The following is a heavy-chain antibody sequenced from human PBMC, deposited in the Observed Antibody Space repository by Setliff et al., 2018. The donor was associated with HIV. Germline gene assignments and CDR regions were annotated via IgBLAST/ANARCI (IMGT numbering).Heavy chain of an antibody. Sequence: PGGSLRLSCAASGFTFRNYWMHWVRQAPGKGLMWVSGIKTDGTYTNYADSVKGRFTISRDYSKNMVYLQMSSLRAEDSAVYYCVKSASWDLRGWLHWGQGTPVTVSS. V-gene: IGHV3-74*01. CDR2: IKTDGTYT. CDR1: GFTFRNYW. D-gene: IGHD6-19*01. J-gene: IGHJ4*02. CDR3: VKSASWDLRGWLH.